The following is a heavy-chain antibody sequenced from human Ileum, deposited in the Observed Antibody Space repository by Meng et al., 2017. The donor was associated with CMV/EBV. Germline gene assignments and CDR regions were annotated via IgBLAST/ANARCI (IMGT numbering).Heavy chain of an antibody. V-gene: IGHV6-1*01. CDR3: ARIAWDVAAF. D-gene: IGHD1-26*01. CDR2: TYYRSKWYN. J-gene: IGHJ4*02. Sequence: QIHLQQSGPGLVKPSQNLSLTCDISGDSVSSNSAAWNWIRQSPSRGLEWLGRTYYRSKWYNDYAASVESRITINPDTSKNQFSLQLNSVTPDDTAVYYCARIAWDVAAFWGQGTLVTVSS. CDR1: GDSVSSNSAA.